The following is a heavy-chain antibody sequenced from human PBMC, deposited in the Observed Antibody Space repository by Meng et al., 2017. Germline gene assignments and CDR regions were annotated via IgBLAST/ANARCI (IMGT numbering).Heavy chain of an antibody. D-gene: IGHD6-19*01. CDR2: VYHNGNA. Sequence: QVPLQEAGPGLGKPSGTLPRPCAVSVGSISSNNWWSWVRQPPGKGLEWIGEVYHNGNANYNPSLKSRVTISVDKSKNQFSPKLSFVAAADTAVYYCAREIPGAVAGTDWFDPWGQGTLVTVSS. CDR1: VGSISSNNW. J-gene: IGHJ5*02. CDR3: AREIPGAVAGTDWFDP. V-gene: IGHV4-4*02.